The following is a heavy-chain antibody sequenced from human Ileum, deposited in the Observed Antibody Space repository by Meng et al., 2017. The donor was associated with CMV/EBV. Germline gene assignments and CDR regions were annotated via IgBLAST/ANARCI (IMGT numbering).Heavy chain of an antibody. Sequence: GESLKTSCAASGFTFSAFTMGWVRPAPGKGLEWVSTVHYDGGATYDPNSVKGRFTTSSETSKNTLYLQMNSLRADDTAVYYCAKGGGWLQSTIYYWGQGTLVTVSS. CDR3: AKGGGWLQSTIYY. CDR1: GFTFSAFT. CDR2: VHYDGGAT. J-gene: IGHJ4*02. V-gene: IGHV3-23*01. D-gene: IGHD5-24*01.